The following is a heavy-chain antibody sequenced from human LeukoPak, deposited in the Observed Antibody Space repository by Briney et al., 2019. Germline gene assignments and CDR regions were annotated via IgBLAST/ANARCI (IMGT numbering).Heavy chain of an antibody. D-gene: IGHD3-3*01. J-gene: IGHJ4*02. Sequence: SETLSLTCTVSGGSISSSSYYWGWIRQPPGKGLEWIGRIYYSGSTYYNPSLKSRVTISVDTSKNQFSLKLSSVTAADTAVYYCAGVTIFGVVIMSLFDYWGQGTLVTVSS. CDR2: IYYSGST. V-gene: IGHV4-39*01. CDR3: AGVTIFGVVIMSLFDY. CDR1: GGSISSSSYY.